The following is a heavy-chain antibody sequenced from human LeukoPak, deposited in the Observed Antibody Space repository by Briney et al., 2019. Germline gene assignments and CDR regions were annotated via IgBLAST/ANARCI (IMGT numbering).Heavy chain of an antibody. V-gene: IGHV3-30*04. J-gene: IGHJ4*02. D-gene: IGHD3-10*01. CDR3: ARDSTYYYGSGSSGPHYFGY. Sequence: GGSLRLSCAASGFTFSSYALHWVRQAPGKGLGWVAVLSFDGTITYYADSVKGRFTISRDNSKNTLYLQLNSLRAEDTAVYYCARDSTYYYGSGSSGPHYFGYWGQGTLVTVSS. CDR1: GFTFSSYA. CDR2: LSFDGTIT.